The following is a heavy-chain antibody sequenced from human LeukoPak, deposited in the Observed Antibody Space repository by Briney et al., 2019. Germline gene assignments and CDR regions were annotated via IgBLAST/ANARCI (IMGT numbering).Heavy chain of an antibody. CDR3: ARASSGWSVRWFDP. D-gene: IGHD6-19*01. Sequence: SETLSLTCTVSGGPISSGGYYWSWIRQHPGKGLEWIGYIYYSGSTYYNPSLKSRVTISVDTSKNQFSLKLSSVTAADTAVYYCARASSGWSVRWFDPWGQGTLVTVSS. V-gene: IGHV4-31*03. CDR2: IYYSGST. CDR1: GGPISSGGYY. J-gene: IGHJ5*02.